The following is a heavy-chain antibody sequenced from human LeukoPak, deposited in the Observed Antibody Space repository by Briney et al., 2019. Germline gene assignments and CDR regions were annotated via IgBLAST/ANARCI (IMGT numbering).Heavy chain of an antibody. J-gene: IGHJ4*02. CDR2: IYYSGST. CDR3: ARQPDVYSSSWYPFGY. Sequence: SETLSLTCTVSGGSISSYYWSWIRQPPGKGLEWIGYIYYSGSTNYNPSLKSRVTISVDTSKNQFSLKLSSVTAADTAVYYCARQPDVYSSSWYPFGYWGQGTLVTVSS. V-gene: IGHV4-59*08. CDR1: GGSISSYY. D-gene: IGHD6-13*01.